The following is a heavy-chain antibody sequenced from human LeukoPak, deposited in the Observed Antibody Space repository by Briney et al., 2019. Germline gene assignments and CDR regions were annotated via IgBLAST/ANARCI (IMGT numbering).Heavy chain of an antibody. CDR3: ARVRVSSGWYSGLYYYYYYGMDV. Sequence: SETLSLTCAAYGGSFSGYYWSWIRQPPGKGLGWIGEINHSGSTNYNPSLKSRVTISVDTSKNQFSLKLSSVTAADTAVYYCARVRVSSGWYSGLYYYYYYGMDVWGQGTTVTVSS. J-gene: IGHJ6*02. D-gene: IGHD6-19*01. CDR2: INHSGST. V-gene: IGHV4-34*01. CDR1: GGSFSGYY.